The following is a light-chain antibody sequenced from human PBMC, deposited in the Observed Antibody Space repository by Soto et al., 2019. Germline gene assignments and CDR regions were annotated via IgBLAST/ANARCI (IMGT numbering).Light chain of an antibody. CDR2: GAS. Sequence: EIVMTQSPPTLSVSPGERATLSCRASQSISITFAWYKQNPGQAPRLLIYGASTRATDIPARFSGSWSGTEFTLTISGLQSEDFAVYYCQQYNNWPRTFGGGTKVEI. CDR3: QQYNNWPRT. J-gene: IGKJ4*01. CDR1: QSISIT. V-gene: IGKV3-15*01.